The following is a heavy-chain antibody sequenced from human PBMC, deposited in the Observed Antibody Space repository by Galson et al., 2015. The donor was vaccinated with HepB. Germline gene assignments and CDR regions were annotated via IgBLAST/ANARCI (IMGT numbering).Heavy chain of an antibody. V-gene: IGHV4-30-4*01. CDR3: ARGGNYGGSEWTFFPDPAEPQVNHFDI. CDR2: IYYSGST. J-gene: IGHJ3*02. Sequence: QVQLQESGPGLVKPSETLSLTCTVSGGSISSGDYYWSWIRQPPGKGLEWIGYIYYSGSTYYNPSLKSRVTISVDTSKNQFSLKLSSVTAADTAVYYCARGGNYGGSEWTFFPDPAEPQVNHFDIWGQGTMVTVSS. CDR1: GGSISSGDYY. D-gene: IGHD4-23*01.